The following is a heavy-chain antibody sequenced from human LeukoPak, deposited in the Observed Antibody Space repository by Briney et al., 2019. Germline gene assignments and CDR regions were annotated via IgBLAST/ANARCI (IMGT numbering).Heavy chain of an antibody. CDR3: ARRIAAWGAFDI. D-gene: IGHD6-25*01. Sequence: GESLKISCKGSGYSFSSYWIGWVRQMPGEDLEWMGVIYPGDSETRQSPSLQGQVTISADKSISTAYLQWSGLKASDTAMYYCARRIAAWGAFDIWGQGTMVTVSS. CDR2: IYPGDSET. V-gene: IGHV5-51*01. J-gene: IGHJ3*02. CDR1: GYSFSSYW.